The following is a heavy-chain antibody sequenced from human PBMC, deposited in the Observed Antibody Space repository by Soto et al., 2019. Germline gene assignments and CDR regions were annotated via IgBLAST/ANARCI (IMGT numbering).Heavy chain of an antibody. Sequence: PSETLSLICSVSGASISSYYYTWIRQTPGKGLEWIGYIYLGGSINYNPSFKSRVTITRDASATTAYMELSSLTSEDTAIYFCARALVDYSNLDFWGQGALVTVSS. D-gene: IGHD6-13*01. J-gene: IGHJ4*02. V-gene: IGHV4-4*08. CDR1: GASISSYY. CDR2: IYLGGSI. CDR3: ARALVDYSNLDF.